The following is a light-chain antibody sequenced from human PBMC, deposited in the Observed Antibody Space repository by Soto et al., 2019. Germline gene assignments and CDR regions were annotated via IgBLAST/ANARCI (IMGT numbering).Light chain of an antibody. V-gene: IGKV1-8*01. J-gene: IGKJ1*01. CDR1: QGISSY. CDR2: AAY. Sequence: AIRRTQYPSSLSASTGDRVTITCRASQGISSYLAWYQQKPGKAPKLLIYAAYNLQSGVPSRFSGSGSGTDFTLTISCLQSEDFATYSCQQYYSYPRTFGQGTKVDIK. CDR3: QQYYSYPRT.